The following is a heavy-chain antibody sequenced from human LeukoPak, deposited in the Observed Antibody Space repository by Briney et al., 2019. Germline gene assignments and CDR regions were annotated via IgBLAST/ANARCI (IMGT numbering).Heavy chain of an antibody. V-gene: IGHV3-13*01. J-gene: IGHJ4*02. CDR2: ICTGGHT. CDR1: GLTFSKYD. CDR3: GKGGTPLTAKSTARLDY. D-gene: IGHD1-14*01. Sequence: PGGSLRLSCLASGLTFSKYDWHWVRQEKGKGLEWVSSICTGGHTHYAPSVKGRFTISRDNSKNTLYLEMNSLRAEDTAVYYCGKGGTPLTAKSTARLDYWGQGTLVTVSS.